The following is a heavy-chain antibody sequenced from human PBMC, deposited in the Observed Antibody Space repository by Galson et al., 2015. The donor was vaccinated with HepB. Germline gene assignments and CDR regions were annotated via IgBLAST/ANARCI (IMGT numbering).Heavy chain of an antibody. CDR3: AREISVLRYFDWPSSWGY. J-gene: IGHJ4*02. D-gene: IGHD3-9*01. Sequence: SLRLSCAASGFTFSSYSMNWVRQAPGKGLEWVSYISSSSSTIYYADSVKGRFTISRDNAKNSLYLQMNSLRAEDTAVYYCAREISVLRYFDWPSSWGYWGQGTLVTVSS. V-gene: IGHV3-48*04. CDR2: ISSSSSTI. CDR1: GFTFSSYS.